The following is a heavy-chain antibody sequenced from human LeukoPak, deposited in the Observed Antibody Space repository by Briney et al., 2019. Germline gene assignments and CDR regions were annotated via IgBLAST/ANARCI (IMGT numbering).Heavy chain of an antibody. D-gene: IGHD3-3*01. CDR1: GFTVSSYA. CDR3: ARGLWSGYQAPVDY. J-gene: IGHJ4*02. V-gene: IGHV3-30-3*01. Sequence: GGSLRLSCAASGFTVSSYAMHWVRQAPGKGLEWAAVTSYDGSNKYYADSVKGRFTISRDNSKNTLYLRMNSLRPEDTAVYYCARGLWSGYQAPVDYWGQGTLVTVSS. CDR2: TSYDGSNK.